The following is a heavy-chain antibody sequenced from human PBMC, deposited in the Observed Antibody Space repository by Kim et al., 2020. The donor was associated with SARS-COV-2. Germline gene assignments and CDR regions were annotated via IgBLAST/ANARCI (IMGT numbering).Heavy chain of an antibody. Sequence: STYYTPSLKSRVTISVDTSKNQFSLKLSSVTAADTAVYYCVAEQITMIVDWGQGTLVTVSS. V-gene: IGHV4-31*02. D-gene: IGHD3-22*01. CDR2: ST. J-gene: IGHJ4*02. CDR3: VAEQITMIVD.